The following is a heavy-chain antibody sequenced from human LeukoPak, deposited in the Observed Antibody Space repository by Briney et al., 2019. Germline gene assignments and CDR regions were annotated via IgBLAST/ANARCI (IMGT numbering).Heavy chain of an antibody. V-gene: IGHV5-51*01. CDR3: ARPDSYYDSSGYYYVHAFDI. Sequence: GESLKISCKGCGYSFTSYWIGWVRQMPGKGLEWMGILYPGDSDTRYSPSFQGQVTISADKSISTAYLQWSSLKASDTAMYYCARPDSYYDSSGYYYVHAFDIWGQGTMVTVSS. CDR1: GYSFTSYW. CDR2: LYPGDSDT. J-gene: IGHJ3*02. D-gene: IGHD3-22*01.